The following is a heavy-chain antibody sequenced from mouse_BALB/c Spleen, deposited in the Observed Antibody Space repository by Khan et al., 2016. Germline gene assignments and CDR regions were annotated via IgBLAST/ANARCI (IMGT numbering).Heavy chain of an antibody. Sequence: EVKLLESGGGLVQPGGSLKLSCAASGFDFSRYWMSWVRQAPGKGLEWIGEINPDSSKINYTPSLKEKFIISRDNAKYTRYLQMRKVRSEDTALYCCACTSWYFDYWGAGTTVTVSS. CDR2: INPDSSKI. CDR3: ACTSWYFDY. J-gene: IGHJ1*01. V-gene: IGHV4-1*02. CDR1: GFDFSRYW.